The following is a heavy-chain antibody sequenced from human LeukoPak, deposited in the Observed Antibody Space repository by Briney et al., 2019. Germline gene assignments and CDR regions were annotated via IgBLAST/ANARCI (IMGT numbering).Heavy chain of an antibody. CDR2: IIPIFGTA. CDR1: GGTFSSYA. J-gene: IGHJ6*02. CDR3: ARDQCSGGSCYVYYYYGMDV. Sequence: ASVKVSCKASGGTFSSYAISWVRQAPGQGLEWMGGIIPIFGTANYAQKFQGRVTMTRDTSTSTVYMELSSLRSEDTAVYYCARDQCSGGSCYVYYYYGMDVWGQGTTVTVSS. D-gene: IGHD2-15*01. V-gene: IGHV1-69*05.